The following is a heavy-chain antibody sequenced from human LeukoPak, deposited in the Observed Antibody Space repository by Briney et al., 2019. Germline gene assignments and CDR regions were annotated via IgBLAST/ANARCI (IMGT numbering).Heavy chain of an antibody. Sequence: GGSLRLSCAASGFTVSSNYTSWVRQAPGKGLEWVSVIYSGGSTYYADSVKGRFTISRDNSKNTLYLQMNSLRAEDTAVYYCARSIAVAETYWFDPWGQGTLVTVSS. CDR1: GFTVSSNY. CDR3: ARSIAVAETYWFDP. D-gene: IGHD6-19*01. V-gene: IGHV3-53*01. CDR2: IYSGGST. J-gene: IGHJ5*02.